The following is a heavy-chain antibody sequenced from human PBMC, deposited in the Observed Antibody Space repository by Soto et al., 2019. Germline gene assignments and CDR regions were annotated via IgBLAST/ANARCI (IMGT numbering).Heavy chain of an antibody. V-gene: IGHV3-7*01. D-gene: IGHD5-18*01. CDR3: AKGGIQLWLYHMDV. CDR2: IKQDGSEK. J-gene: IGHJ6*03. CDR1: GFTFSSYW. Sequence: GGSLRLSCAASGFTFSSYWMSWVRQAPGKGLEWVANIKQDGSEKYYVDSVKGRFTISRDNAKNSLYLQMNSLRAEDTAVYYWAKGGIQLWLYHMDVWGKGTTVTVSS.